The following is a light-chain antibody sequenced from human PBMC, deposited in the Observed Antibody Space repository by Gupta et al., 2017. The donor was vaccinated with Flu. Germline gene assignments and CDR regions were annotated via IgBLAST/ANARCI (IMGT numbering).Light chain of an antibody. CDR2: RDN. Sequence: SYDLTQPLSLSVALGQTARITCGGDPFSNINVHWYQQKPGQAPVLVIYRDNDRPAGTPERFSGSVSGTTATLTIPTAQAGDEAEYFCQVWASGTVVFGGGTRLTVL. CDR3: QVWASGTVV. V-gene: IGLV3-9*01. CDR1: PFSNIN. J-gene: IGLJ2*01.